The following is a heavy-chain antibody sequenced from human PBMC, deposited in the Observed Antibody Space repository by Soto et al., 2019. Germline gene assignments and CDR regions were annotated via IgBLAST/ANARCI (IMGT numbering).Heavy chain of an antibody. CDR3: ALSDDFWSGLLDY. V-gene: IGHV3-48*01. CDR2: ISSSSSTI. D-gene: IGHD3-3*01. Sequence: GGSLRLSCAASGFTFSSYSMNWVRQAPGKGLEWVSYISSSSSTIYYADSVKGRFTISRDNAKNSLYLQMNSLRAEDTAVYYCALSDDFWSGLLDYWGQGTLVTVSS. CDR1: GFTFSSYS. J-gene: IGHJ4*02.